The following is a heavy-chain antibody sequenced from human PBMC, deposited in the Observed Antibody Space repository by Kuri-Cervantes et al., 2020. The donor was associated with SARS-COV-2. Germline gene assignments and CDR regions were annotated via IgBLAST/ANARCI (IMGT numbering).Heavy chain of an antibody. CDR1: GGSISSYY. V-gene: IGHV4-59*01. CDR2: IYYSGST. Sequence: SETLSLTCTVSGGSISSYYWSWIRQPPGKGLEWIGYIYYSGSTNYNPSLKSRVTISVDTSKNQFSLKLSSVTTADTAVYYCAKDVAVGAHGVFDYWGQGTLVTVSS. J-gene: IGHJ4*02. D-gene: IGHD1-26*01. CDR3: AKDVAVGAHGVFDY.